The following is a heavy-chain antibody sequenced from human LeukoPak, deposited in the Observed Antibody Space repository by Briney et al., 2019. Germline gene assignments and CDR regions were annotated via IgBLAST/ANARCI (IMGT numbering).Heavy chain of an antibody. CDR2: IKLDGSEE. CDR1: GFTFSSYW. Sequence: GGSLRLSCVASGFTFSSYWMSWVRQAPGKGLEWVANIKLDGSEEYYVDSVKGRFTISRDNAKNSLYLQMNSLRAEDTAVYYCAREDYVWGRSFDYWGQGTLVTVSS. J-gene: IGHJ4*02. V-gene: IGHV3-7*01. D-gene: IGHD3-16*01. CDR3: AREDYVWGRSFDY.